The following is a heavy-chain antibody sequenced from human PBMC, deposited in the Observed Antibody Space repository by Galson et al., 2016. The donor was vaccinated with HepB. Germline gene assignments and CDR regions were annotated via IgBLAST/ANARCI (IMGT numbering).Heavy chain of an antibody. V-gene: IGHV3-7*03. CDR1: GFIFSGYK. CDR2: IKQDGSEK. Sequence: SLRLSCAASGFIFSGYKIHWVRQAPGKGLEWVANIKQDGSEKYYVDSVKGRFTISRDNAKNALYLQTNSLRAEDTAVYFCARVPYYYYFYMDVWGKGTTVTVSS. CDR3: ARVPYYYYFYMDV. J-gene: IGHJ6*03. D-gene: IGHD2-21*01.